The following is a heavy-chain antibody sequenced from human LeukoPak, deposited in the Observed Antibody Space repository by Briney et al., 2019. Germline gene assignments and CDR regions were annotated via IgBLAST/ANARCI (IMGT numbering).Heavy chain of an antibody. CDR3: AKGKIAAAGKGLDY. CDR1: GFTVSSNY. J-gene: IGHJ4*02. CDR2: IYSGGST. Sequence: GGSLRLSCAASGFTVSSNYMSWVRQAPGKGLEWVSVIYSGGSTYYADSVKGRFTISRDTSKNTLYLQMNSLRAEDTAVYYCAKGKIAAAGKGLDYWGQGTLVTVSS. D-gene: IGHD6-13*01. V-gene: IGHV3-53*01.